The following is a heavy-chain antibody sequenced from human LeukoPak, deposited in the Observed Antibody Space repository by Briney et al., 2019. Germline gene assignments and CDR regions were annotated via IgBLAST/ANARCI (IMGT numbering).Heavy chain of an antibody. Sequence: GGALRLSCVACGCTFSALAMTGVRQTREKGGEWVSSITGNHYSRYNTDSVQGRSTTSRHNTKNTLYLKMNSPRADDTAIYYSTKDPTGDYVAAVAPSGQGTPVTASS. CDR1: GCTFSALA. J-gene: IGHJ5*02. D-gene: IGHD4-17*01. V-gene: IGHV3-23*01. CDR3: TKDPTGDYVAAVAP. CDR2: ITGNHYSR.